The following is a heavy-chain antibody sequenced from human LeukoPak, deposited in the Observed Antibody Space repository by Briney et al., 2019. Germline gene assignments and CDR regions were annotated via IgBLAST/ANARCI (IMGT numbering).Heavy chain of an antibody. CDR2: IWYDGSNK. Sequence: GGSLRLSCAASGFTFSSYGMHWVRHAPGKGLEWVAVIWYDGSNKYYADSVKGRFTIPRDNSKNTLYLQMNSLRAEDTAVYYCAKTRTTSYMDVWGKGTTVTVSS. D-gene: IGHD4-17*01. CDR1: GFTFSSYG. CDR3: AKTRTTSYMDV. V-gene: IGHV3-33*06. J-gene: IGHJ6*03.